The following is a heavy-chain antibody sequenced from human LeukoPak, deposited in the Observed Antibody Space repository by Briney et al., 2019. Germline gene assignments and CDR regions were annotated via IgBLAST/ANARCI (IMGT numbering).Heavy chain of an antibody. CDR1: GYTFTSHA. CDR3: AREYYDILTGYPNLDY. D-gene: IGHD3-9*01. CDR2: INTNTGNP. J-gene: IGHJ4*02. V-gene: IGHV7-4-1*02. Sequence: ASVTVSCKASGYTFTSHAMNWVRQAPGQGLEWMGWINTNTGNPTYAQGFTGRFVFSLDTSVSTAYLQISSLKAEDTAVYYCAREYYDILTGYPNLDYWGQGTLVTVSS.